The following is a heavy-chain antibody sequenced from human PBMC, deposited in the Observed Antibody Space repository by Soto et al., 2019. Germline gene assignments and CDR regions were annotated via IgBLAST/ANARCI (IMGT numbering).Heavy chain of an antibody. V-gene: IGHV4-39*01. CDR2: IYYSGST. J-gene: IGHJ4*02. CDR3: ASSFSLKWLRMGDY. D-gene: IGHD5-12*01. CDR1: GGSISSSSYY. Sequence: TSETLSLTCTVSGGSISSSSYYWGWIRQPPGKGLEWIGSIYYSGSTYYNPSLKSRVTISVDTSKNQFSLKLSSVTAADTAVYYCASSFSLKWLRMGDYWGQGTLVTVSS.